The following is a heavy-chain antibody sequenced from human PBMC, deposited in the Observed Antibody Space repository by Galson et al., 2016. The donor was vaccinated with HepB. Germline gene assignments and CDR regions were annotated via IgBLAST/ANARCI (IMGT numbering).Heavy chain of an antibody. D-gene: IGHD3-16*01. CDR2: IKEDGSER. CDR3: VRDMAPGGAGV. J-gene: IGHJ6*02. V-gene: IGHV3-7*03. Sequence: SLRLSCAASGFAFSGSAMHWVRQAPGKGLEWVANIKEDGSERYFVDSVRGRFTISRDNARNSLYLQMNSLEPEDSALYYRVRDMAPGGAGVWGQGTTVTVSS. CDR1: GFAFSGSA.